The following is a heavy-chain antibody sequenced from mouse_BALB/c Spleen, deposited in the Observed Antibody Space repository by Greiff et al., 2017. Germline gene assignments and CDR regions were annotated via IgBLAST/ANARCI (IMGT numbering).Heavy chain of an antibody. CDR1: GFTFSSYA. V-gene: IGHV5-9-4*01. D-gene: IGHD2-3*01. Sequence: DVKLQESGGGLVKPGGSLKLSCAASGFTFSSYAMSWVRQSPEKRLEWVAEISSGGSYTYYPDTVTGRFTISRDNAKNTLYLEMSSLRSEDTAMYYCAREGDGYYYFDYWGQGTTLTVSS. J-gene: IGHJ2*01. CDR2: ISSGGSYT. CDR3: AREGDGYYYFDY.